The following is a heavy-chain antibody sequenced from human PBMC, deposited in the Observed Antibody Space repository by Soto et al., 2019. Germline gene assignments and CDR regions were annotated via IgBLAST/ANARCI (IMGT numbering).Heavy chain of an antibody. CDR1: GFTFSDYY. CDR3: GRRRQRLVDY. Sequence: DVLLVESGGGLVQPGGSLRLSCVASGFTFSDYYMDWIRQAPGKGLEWVGRIRDKATRYATEYAASVKGRFTISRDDSNNTLYQEMNSLKTENTAIYYCGRRRQRLVDYGGQGTLVTVSS. J-gene: IGHJ4*02. CDR2: IRDKATRYAT. D-gene: IGHD6-25*01. V-gene: IGHV3-72*01.